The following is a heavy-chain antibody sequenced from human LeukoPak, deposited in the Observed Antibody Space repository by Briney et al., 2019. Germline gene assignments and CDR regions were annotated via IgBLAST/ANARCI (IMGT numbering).Heavy chain of an antibody. Sequence: SETLSLTCTVSGGSISSYYWSWIRQPPGQGLEWIGYIYYSGSTNYNPSLKSRVTISVDTSKNQFSLKLSSVTAADTAVYYCARAPLGGGAFDIWGQGTMVTVSS. CDR1: GGSISSYY. CDR2: IYYSGST. J-gene: IGHJ3*02. CDR3: ARAPLGGGAFDI. V-gene: IGHV4-59*01. D-gene: IGHD3-16*01.